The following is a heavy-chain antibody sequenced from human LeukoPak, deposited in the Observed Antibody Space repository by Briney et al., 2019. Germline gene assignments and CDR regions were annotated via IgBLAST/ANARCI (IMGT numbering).Heavy chain of an antibody. V-gene: IGHV3-48*01. D-gene: IGHD2-2*01. J-gene: IGHJ6*02. CDR2: ISSSSSTI. Sequence: PGGSLRLSCAASGFTFSSYSMNWVRQAPGKGLEWVSYISSSSSTIYYADSVKGRFTISRDNAKNSLYLQMNSLRAEDTAVYYCARAWGARDCSSTSCYLYYYYGMDVWGQGTTVTASS. CDR3: ARAWGARDCSSTSCYLYYYYGMDV. CDR1: GFTFSSYS.